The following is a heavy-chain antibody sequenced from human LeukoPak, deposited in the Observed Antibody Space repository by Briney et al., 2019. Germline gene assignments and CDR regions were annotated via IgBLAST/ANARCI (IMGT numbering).Heavy chain of an antibody. J-gene: IGHJ4*02. V-gene: IGHV3-21*05. CDR2: INDESSDI. Sequence: GGSLRPSCAAPGFTFSLYAMNWVRQALGKGLEWVSYINDESSDIHYAGSVRGRFTISRDDARQTLYLQLSSLRVEDTAVYYCARDTFQPGLIDSWGQGTLVTASS. CDR1: GFTFSLYA. D-gene: IGHD2-2*01. CDR3: ARDTFQPGLIDS.